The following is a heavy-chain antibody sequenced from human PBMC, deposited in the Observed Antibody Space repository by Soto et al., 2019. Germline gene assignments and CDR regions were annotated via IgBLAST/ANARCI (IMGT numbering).Heavy chain of an antibody. CDR2: ISASGGST. J-gene: IGHJ4*02. V-gene: IGHV3-23*01. D-gene: IGHD2-15*01. CDR3: AKRTRTACFPFDY. CDR1: GFTFSDFA. Sequence: HPGGSLRLSCVVSGFTFSDFAMTWVRQTAGKGLEWISSISASGGSTNYADSVKGRFTISRDNSKNTLYLQMNSLRVEDTAMYYCAKRTRTACFPFDYWGRGALVTVSS.